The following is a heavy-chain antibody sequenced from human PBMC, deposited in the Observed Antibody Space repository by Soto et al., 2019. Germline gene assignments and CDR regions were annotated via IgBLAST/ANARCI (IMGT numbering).Heavy chain of an antibody. CDR1: GGSISSGGYY. J-gene: IGHJ5*02. Sequence: QVQLQESGPGLVKPSQTLSLTCTVSGGSISSGGYYWSWIRQHPGTGLEWIVYIYYSGSTYYNPSLKSRVTISVDTSKNQFSLKLSSVTAADTAVYYCARDTGDSSSSTPQYNWFAPWGQGTLVTVSS. CDR2: IYYSGST. CDR3: ARDTGDSSSSTPQYNWFAP. V-gene: IGHV4-31*03. D-gene: IGHD6-13*01.